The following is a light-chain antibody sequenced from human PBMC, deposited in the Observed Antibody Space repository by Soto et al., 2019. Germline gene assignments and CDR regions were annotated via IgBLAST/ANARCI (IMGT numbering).Light chain of an antibody. CDR3: QQSYSTPIT. J-gene: IGKJ5*01. CDR2: AAS. Sequence: DIQMAQSPSSLSASLGDRVTLTCRASQSISSYLNWYQQKPGKAPKLLIYAASSFQSGVPSRFSGSGSGTDFTLTISSLQPEDFATYYCQQSYSTPITFGQGTRLEIK. V-gene: IGKV1-39*01. CDR1: QSISSY.